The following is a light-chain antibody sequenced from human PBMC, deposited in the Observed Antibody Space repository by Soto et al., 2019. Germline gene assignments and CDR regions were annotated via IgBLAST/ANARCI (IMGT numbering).Light chain of an antibody. Sequence: DLQMTQSPSSLSASVGDRVTITCRASQSISSYLNWYQQKPGKAPKLLIYAASSLQSGVPSRFSGSGSGTDFTLTISSLQPEDFATYYCQQSYSTLGMYTFGQGTKLEIK. CDR2: AAS. CDR3: QQSYSTLGMYT. V-gene: IGKV1-39*01. CDR1: QSISSY. J-gene: IGKJ2*01.